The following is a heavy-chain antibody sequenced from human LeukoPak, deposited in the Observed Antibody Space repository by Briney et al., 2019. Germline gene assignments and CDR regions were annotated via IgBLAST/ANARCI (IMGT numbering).Heavy chain of an antibody. D-gene: IGHD3-3*01. CDR2: ISSSSSYI. CDR3: AVFLEWQGATYYGMDV. CDR1: GFTFSRYW. Sequence: GGSLRLSCVGSGFTFSRYWLNWVRQAPGKGLEWVSSISSSSSYIYYADSVKGRFTISRDNAKNSLYLQMNSLRDEDTAVYYCAVFLEWQGATYYGMDVWGQGTTVTVSS. V-gene: IGHV3-21*01. J-gene: IGHJ6*02.